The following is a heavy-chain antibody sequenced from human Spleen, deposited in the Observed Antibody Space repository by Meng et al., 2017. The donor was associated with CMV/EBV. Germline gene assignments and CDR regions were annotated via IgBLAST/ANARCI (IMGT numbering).Heavy chain of an antibody. Sequence: GGSLRLSCAASGFTFSSYAMSWVRQAPGKGLDWVSGISGSGGSTYYADSVKGRFTISRDNSKNTLYLQMNSLRAEDTAVYICASREKYSSTWHLDYWGQGTLVTVSS. V-gene: IGHV3-23*01. D-gene: IGHD6-13*01. CDR2: ISGSGGST. CDR3: ASREKYSSTWHLDY. CDR1: GFTFSSYA. J-gene: IGHJ4*02.